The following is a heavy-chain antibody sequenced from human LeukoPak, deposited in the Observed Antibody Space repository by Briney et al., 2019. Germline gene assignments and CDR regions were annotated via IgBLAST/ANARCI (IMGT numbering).Heavy chain of an antibody. J-gene: IGHJ4*02. CDR1: GGSISSSSYY. Sequence: SETLSLTCTVSGGSISSSSYYWGWIRQPPGKGLEWTGSIYYSGSTYYNPSLKSRVTISVDTSKNQFSLKLSSVTAADTAVYYCARDLFGTYDSDYWGQGILVTVSS. CDR3: ARDLFGTYDSDY. D-gene: IGHD5-12*01. CDR2: IYYSGST. V-gene: IGHV4-39*02.